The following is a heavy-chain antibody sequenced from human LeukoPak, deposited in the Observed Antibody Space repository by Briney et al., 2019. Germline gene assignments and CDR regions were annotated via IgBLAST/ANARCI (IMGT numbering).Heavy chain of an antibody. CDR3: ARDQQDIVVVVAATYFDY. Sequence: ASVKVSCKASGYTFTSYYMHWVRQAPGQGLEWMGIINPSGGSTSYAQKFQGRVTMTRDTSTSTVYMELSSLRSEDTAVYYCARDQQDIVVVVAATYFDYWGQGTLVTVSS. D-gene: IGHD2-15*01. J-gene: IGHJ4*02. CDR1: GYTFTSYY. V-gene: IGHV1-46*01. CDR2: INPSGGST.